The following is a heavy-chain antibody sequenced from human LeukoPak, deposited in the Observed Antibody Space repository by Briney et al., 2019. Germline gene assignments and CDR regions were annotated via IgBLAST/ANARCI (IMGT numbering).Heavy chain of an antibody. CDR3: AREDGSYSDAFDI. V-gene: IGHV4-59*01. CDR2: IYYSGST. J-gene: IGHJ3*02. Sequence: MASETLSLTCTVSGGSISSYYWSWIRQPPGKGLEWIGYIYYSGSTNYNPSLKSRVTISVDTSKNQFSLKLSSVTAADTAVYYCAREDGSYSDAFDIWGQGTMVTVSS. D-gene: IGHD1-26*01. CDR1: GGSISSYY.